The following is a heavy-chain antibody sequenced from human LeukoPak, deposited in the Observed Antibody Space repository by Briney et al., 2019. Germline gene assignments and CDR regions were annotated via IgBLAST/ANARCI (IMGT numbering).Heavy chain of an antibody. CDR1: GYTFTSYG. CDR2: ISAYNGNT. Sequence: PVASVKVSCKASGYTFTSYGISWVRQAPGQGLEGMGWISAYNGNTKYAQKLQGRVTMTTDTSTSTAYIELRSLRSDDTAVYYCASFDLNCSGGSCYVVGALDIWGQGTMLTVSS. CDR3: ASFDLNCSGGSCYVVGALDI. D-gene: IGHD2-15*01. V-gene: IGHV1-18*01. J-gene: IGHJ3*02.